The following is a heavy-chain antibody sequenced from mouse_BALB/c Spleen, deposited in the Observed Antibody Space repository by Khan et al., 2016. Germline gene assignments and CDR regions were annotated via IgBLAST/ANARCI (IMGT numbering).Heavy chain of an antibody. CDR1: GFNIKDTY. D-gene: IGHD1-1*01. J-gene: IGHJ4*01. Sequence: MQLEESGAESVKPGASVKLSCTATGFNIKDTYMYWVKQRPEQGLEWIGRLDPANGNTKYVPKFQGKATITADTSSNTAYLQLSSLTSEDTAVYYCTRGLYYYGSSYYARDYWGQGTSVTVSS. V-gene: IGHV14-3*02. CDR3: TRGLYYYGSSYYARDY. CDR2: LDPANGNT.